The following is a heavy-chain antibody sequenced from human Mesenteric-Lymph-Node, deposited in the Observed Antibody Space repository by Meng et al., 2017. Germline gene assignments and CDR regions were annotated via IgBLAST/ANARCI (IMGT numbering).Heavy chain of an antibody. V-gene: IGHV3-49*03. CDR3: ARPRDFTLWGGYDY. CDR2: VRSKAYGGTT. J-gene: IGHJ4*02. D-gene: IGHD3-3*01. Sequence: GESLKISCKASGFTFGDYPMNWFRQAPGKGLEWVGFVRSKAYGGTTDYAASVKGRFTISRDDSKSIAYLQMNSLKTEDPAVYYCARPRDFTLWGGYDYWGQGTLVTVSS. CDR1: GFTFGDYP.